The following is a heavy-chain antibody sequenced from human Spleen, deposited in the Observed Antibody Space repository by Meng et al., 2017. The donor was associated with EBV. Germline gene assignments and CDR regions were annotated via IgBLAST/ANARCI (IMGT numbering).Heavy chain of an antibody. Sequence: QVQVVQSGAEVXXXXXSVKVSCKVSGYILTKLSMHWVRQAPGKGLEWMGGFHPEDGERIYAQKLQGRVTMTEDTSTDTAYMDLGSLRFEDTAVYYCATDTAMSASFDYWGQGTLVTVSS. CDR3: ATDTAMSASFDY. D-gene: IGHD5-18*01. CDR1: GYILTKLS. CDR2: FHPEDGER. V-gene: IGHV1-24*01. J-gene: IGHJ4*02.